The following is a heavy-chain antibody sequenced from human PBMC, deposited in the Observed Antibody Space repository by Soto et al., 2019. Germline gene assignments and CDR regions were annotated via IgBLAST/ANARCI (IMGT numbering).Heavy chain of an antibody. CDR2: IYYSGST. Sequence: TSETLSLTCTVSGGSISSGDYYWSWIRQPPGKGLEWIGYIYYSGSTYYNPSLKSRVTISVDTSKNQFSLKLSSVTAADTAVYYCAREWRHPGGGYFDYWGQGTLVTVSS. CDR3: AREWRHPGGGYFDY. D-gene: IGHD1-26*01. V-gene: IGHV4-30-4*01. CDR1: GGSISSGDYY. J-gene: IGHJ4*02.